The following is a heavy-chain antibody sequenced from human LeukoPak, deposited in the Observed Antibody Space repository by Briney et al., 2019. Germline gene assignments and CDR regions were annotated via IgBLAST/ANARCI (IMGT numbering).Heavy chain of an antibody. J-gene: IGHJ5*02. CDR1: GFTFSSYG. CDR2: IWYDGSNK. V-gene: IGHV3-33*06. Sequence: PGGSLRLSCAASGFTFSSYGMHWVRQAPGKGLEWVAVIWYDGSNKYYADSVKGRFTISRDNSKNTLYLQMNSLRAEDTAVYYCAKDPWLENWFDPWGQGTLVTVSS. CDR3: AKDPWLENWFDP. D-gene: IGHD6-19*01.